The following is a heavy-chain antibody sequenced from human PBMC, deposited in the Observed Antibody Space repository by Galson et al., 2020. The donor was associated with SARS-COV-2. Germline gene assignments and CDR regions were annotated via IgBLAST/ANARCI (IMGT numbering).Heavy chain of an antibody. D-gene: IGHD5-18*01. CDR1: AGSLGGDS. Sequence: SETLSLTCPVYAGSLGGDSWTWIRQPQRNGLEWIGQIIHSGNTNFNPSLKSRVTISIDPSMKQFSLKLISVTAADTAVYYCARLRVDAGIPREFDIWGRGTLVTVSS. V-gene: IGHV4-34*12. CDR3: ARLRVDAGIPREFDI. CDR2: IIHSGNT. J-gene: IGHJ3*02.